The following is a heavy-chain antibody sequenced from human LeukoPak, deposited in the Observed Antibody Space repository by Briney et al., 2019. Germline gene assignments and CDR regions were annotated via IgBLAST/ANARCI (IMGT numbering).Heavy chain of an antibody. CDR2: IYTSGST. CDR3: ARAWSSRITMVRGVKGAYYFDY. Sequence: SQTLSLTCTVSGGSISSGSYYWSWIRQPAGKGLEWIGRIYTSGSTNYNPSLKSRVTISVDTSKNQFSLKLSSVTAADTAVYYCARAWSSRITMVRGVKGAYYFDYWGQGTLVTVSS. D-gene: IGHD3-10*01. V-gene: IGHV4-61*02. CDR1: GGSISSGSYY. J-gene: IGHJ4*02.